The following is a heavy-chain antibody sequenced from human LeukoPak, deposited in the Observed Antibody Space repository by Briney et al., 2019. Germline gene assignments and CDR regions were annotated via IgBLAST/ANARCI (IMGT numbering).Heavy chain of an antibody. D-gene: IGHD3-3*01. Sequence: GGSLRLSCAPSGFTFSRHGMHWVRQAPGKGLEWVAIISNDGSRKYYAHSVEGRFTISRDNSKNTLYLQMDSLRAEDTAVYYCARDRAWNYFDYWGQGTLVTVPS. V-gene: IGHV3-30*03. CDR1: GFTFSRHG. J-gene: IGHJ4*02. CDR3: ARDRAWNYFDY. CDR2: ISNDGSRK.